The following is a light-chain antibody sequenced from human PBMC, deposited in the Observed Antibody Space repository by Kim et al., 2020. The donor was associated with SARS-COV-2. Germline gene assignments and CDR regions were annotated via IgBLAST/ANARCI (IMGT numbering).Light chain of an antibody. CDR1: QSVNDN. V-gene: IGKV3-15*01. Sequence: SPGERATLSCTASQSVNDNLAWYQQRPGQAPRLLIYGASTRATGVPARFSGSGSGTDFTLTISSLQSEDFALYYCQQYNDWPPHTFGGGTKVDIK. CDR3: QQYNDWPPHT. CDR2: GAS. J-gene: IGKJ4*01.